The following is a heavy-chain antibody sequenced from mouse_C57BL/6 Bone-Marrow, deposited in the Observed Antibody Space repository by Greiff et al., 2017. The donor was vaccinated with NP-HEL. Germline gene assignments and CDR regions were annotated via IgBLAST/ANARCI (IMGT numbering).Heavy chain of an antibody. CDR1: GYTFTDYE. CDR3: TRLYIDAMEY. J-gene: IGHJ4*01. V-gene: IGHV1-15*01. CDR2: IDPETGGT. D-gene: IGHD1-3*01. Sequence: QVQLQQSGAELVRPGASVTLSCKASGYTFTDYEMHWVKQTPVHGLEWIGAIDPETGGTAYNQKFKGKAILTVDKSSSTAYMELRSLTSEDSAVYCCTRLYIDAMEYWGQGTSVTVST.